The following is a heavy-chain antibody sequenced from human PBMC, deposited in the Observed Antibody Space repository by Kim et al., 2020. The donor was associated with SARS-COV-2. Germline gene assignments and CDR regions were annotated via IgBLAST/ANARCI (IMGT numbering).Heavy chain of an antibody. Sequence: GGSLRLSCAASGFTVSSNYMSWVRQAPGKGLEWVSVIYSGGSTYYADYVKGRCTISRDNSKNTLYLQRNSLRAEDTAVYYVARGPSIAARPDYYYMDVWGKGTPVTVSS. D-gene: IGHD6-6*01. CDR1: GFTVSSNY. J-gene: IGHJ6*03. V-gene: IGHV3-66*01. CDR3: ARGPSIAARPDYYYMDV. CDR2: IYSGGST.